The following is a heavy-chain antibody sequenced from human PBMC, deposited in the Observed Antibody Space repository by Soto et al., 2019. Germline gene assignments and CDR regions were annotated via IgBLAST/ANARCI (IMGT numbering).Heavy chain of an antibody. D-gene: IGHD4-17*01. V-gene: IGHV3-53*01. J-gene: IGHJ6*02. CDR2: IYKSGNT. CDR3: ARTDYGDYDYHGMDV. CDR1: GFDVGSSY. Sequence: PGGSLRLSCAASGFDVGSSYINWVRQAPGKGLEWVSVIYKSGNTYYADSVKGRFTISRDNHKNTLHLQMNSLRLEDTAVYYCARTDYGDYDYHGMDVWGQGTTVTVS.